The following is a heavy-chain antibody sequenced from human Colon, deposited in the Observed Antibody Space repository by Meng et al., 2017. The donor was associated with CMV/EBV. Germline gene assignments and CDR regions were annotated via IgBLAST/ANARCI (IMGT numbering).Heavy chain of an antibody. V-gene: IGHV3-74*01. CDR2: INSDGTSV. J-gene: IGHJ4*02. CDR1: GFGYSIKW. Sequence: LPYAASGFGYSIKWRRWVRQGPGKGPLWVSRINSDGTSVDYVDSVKGRFTVSRDNAKNTLYLQMNSLTSEDTAVYYCAREGYASYDYWGQGTLVTVSS. D-gene: IGHD3-10*01. CDR3: AREGYASYDY.